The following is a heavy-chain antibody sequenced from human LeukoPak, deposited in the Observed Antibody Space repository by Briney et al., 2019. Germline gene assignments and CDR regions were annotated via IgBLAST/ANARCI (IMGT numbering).Heavy chain of an antibody. CDR2: IYHTGNT. CDR3: VRLEGYYYYYMDV. Sequence: SEALSLTCAVSGYFISSGYHWGWIRQPPGKGLEWIGAIYHTGNTYYNPSLMSRVTMSVDTSKNQFSLRLSSVTAADTAVYYCVRLEGYYYYYMDVWGEGTTVTVSS. J-gene: IGHJ6*03. CDR1: GYFISSGYH. V-gene: IGHV4-38-2*01.